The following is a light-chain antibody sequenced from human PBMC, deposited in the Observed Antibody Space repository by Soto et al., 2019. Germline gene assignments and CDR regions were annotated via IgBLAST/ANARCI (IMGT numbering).Light chain of an antibody. CDR3: QQYNSYSTT. J-gene: IGKJ1*01. CDR1: QSIGGF. V-gene: IGKV1-39*01. Sequence: DIQMTQSPSSLSVSVGDRVTITCRASQSIGGFLNWYQQKLGKAPKLLIYAASSLQSGVPSRFSGSGSGTDFTLTISSLQPEDFATYYCQQYNSYSTTFGQGTKVE. CDR2: AAS.